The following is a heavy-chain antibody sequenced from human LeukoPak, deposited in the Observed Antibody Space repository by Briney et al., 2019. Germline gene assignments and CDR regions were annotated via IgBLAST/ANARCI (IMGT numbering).Heavy chain of an antibody. D-gene: IGHD3-10*01. J-gene: IGHJ4*02. CDR2: ISSSSITI. Sequence: GGSLRLSCAASGFTFSSYSLNWVRQAPGKGLEWVSFISSSSITIYYADSVKGRFTISRDNAEKSLYLQMNSLRAEDTALYYCAKDHGITYYYGSGSEGFFDYWGQGTLVTVSS. CDR3: AKDHGITYYYGSGSEGFFDY. V-gene: IGHV3-48*04. CDR1: GFTFSSYS.